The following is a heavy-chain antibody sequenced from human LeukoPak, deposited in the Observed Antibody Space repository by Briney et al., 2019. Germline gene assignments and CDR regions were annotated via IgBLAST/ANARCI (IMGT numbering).Heavy chain of an antibody. V-gene: IGHV7-4-1*02. D-gene: IGHD7-27*01. J-gene: IGHJ4*02. CDR1: GYTFTSYA. Sequence: ASVKVSFKASGYTFTSYAMNWVRQAPGQGLEWMGWINTNTGNPTYAQGFTGRFVFFLDTSVSTAYLQISRLKAADTAVYYCASGTGNRSQADYWGQGPLVTVSS. CDR2: INTNTGNP. CDR3: ASGTGNRSQADY.